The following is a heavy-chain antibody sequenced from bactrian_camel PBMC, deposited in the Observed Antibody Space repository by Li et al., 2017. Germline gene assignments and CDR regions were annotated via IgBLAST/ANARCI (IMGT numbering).Heavy chain of an antibody. CDR3: CLQCYGDRRDLHPCPTRRSADLWLMGSWWRL. J-gene: IGHJ1*01. V-gene: IGHV3S53*01. D-gene: IGHD2*01. CDR1: KNIANIDS. Sequence: VQLVESGGGSVQPGGSLQLSCTASKNIANIDSMAWFRQTPGKEREAVATLDSGDATTYTDSVKGRFTISQDNAKRSEEHTSELQSRGTISYAVFCLQCYGDRRDLHPCPTRRSADLWLMGSWWRLG. CDR2: LDSGDAT.